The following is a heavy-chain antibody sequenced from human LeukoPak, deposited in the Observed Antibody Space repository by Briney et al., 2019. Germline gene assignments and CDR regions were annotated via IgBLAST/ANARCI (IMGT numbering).Heavy chain of an antibody. V-gene: IGHV1-8*03. Sequence: ASVKVSCKASGYTFTSYDINWVRQATGQGLEWMGWMNPNSGNTGYAQKFQGRVTITRNNSISTAYMELSSLRSEDTAVYYCARGGLRFSLLGYAFDIWGQGTMVTVSS. CDR2: MNPNSGNT. J-gene: IGHJ3*02. D-gene: IGHD3-3*01. CDR3: ARGGLRFSLLGYAFDI. CDR1: GYTFTSYD.